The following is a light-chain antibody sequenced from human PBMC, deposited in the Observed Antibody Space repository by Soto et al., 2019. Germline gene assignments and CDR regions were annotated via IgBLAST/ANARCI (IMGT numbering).Light chain of an antibody. CDR2: DTS. Sequence: QAVVTQEPSLTVSPGGTVTLTCGSSTGAVTSGHYPYWFQQMPGQAPRTLIYDTSNKPSWTPARFSGSLLGGKAALTLSGAQPEDEAEYHSLLSYSHARVFGGGTKLTVL. CDR1: TGAVTSGHY. CDR3: LLSYSHARV. V-gene: IGLV7-46*01. J-gene: IGLJ2*01.